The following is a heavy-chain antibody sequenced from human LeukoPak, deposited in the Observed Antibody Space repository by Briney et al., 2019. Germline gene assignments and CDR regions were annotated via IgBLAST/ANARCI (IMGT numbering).Heavy chain of an antibody. V-gene: IGHV3-33*06. J-gene: IGHJ4*02. D-gene: IGHD3-22*01. CDR1: GFTLSSYG. CDR2: IWYDGSNK. Sequence: GGSLRLSCAASGFTLSSYGMYWVRQAPGKGLEGVAVIWYDGSNKYYADSVKGRFTISRDNSKNTLYLQMNSLRAEDTAVYYCAKGGYYYDSSGLDYWGQGTLVTVSS. CDR3: AKGGYYYDSSGLDY.